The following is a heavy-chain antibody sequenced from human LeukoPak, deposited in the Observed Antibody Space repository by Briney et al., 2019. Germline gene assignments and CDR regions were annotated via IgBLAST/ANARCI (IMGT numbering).Heavy chain of an antibody. J-gene: IGHJ4*02. Sequence: PGGSLRLSCAASGFTFDDYGMSWVRQAPGKGLGWVSGINWNGGSTGYADSVKGRFTISRDEAKNSLYLQMNSLRAEDTALYYCAREDCTNGVCSHFDYWGQGTLVTVSS. D-gene: IGHD2-8*01. CDR1: GFTFDDYG. CDR2: INWNGGST. V-gene: IGHV3-20*04. CDR3: AREDCTNGVCSHFDY.